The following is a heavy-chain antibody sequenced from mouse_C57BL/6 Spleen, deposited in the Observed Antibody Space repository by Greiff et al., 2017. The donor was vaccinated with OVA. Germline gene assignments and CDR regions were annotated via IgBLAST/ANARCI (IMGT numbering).Heavy chain of an antibody. J-gene: IGHJ2*01. CDR1: GFTFSSYA. Sequence: EVKVVESGGGLVKPGGSLKLSCAASGFTFSSYAMSWVRQTPEKRLEWVATISDGGSYTYYPDNVKGRFTISRDNAKNNLYLQMSHLKSEDTAMYYCARETTVVASFDYWGQGTTLTVSS. CDR2: ISDGGSYT. D-gene: IGHD1-1*01. V-gene: IGHV5-4*01. CDR3: ARETTVVASFDY.